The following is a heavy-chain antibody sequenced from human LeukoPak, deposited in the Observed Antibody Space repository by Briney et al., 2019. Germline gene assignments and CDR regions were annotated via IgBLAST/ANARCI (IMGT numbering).Heavy chain of an antibody. CDR2: IGTAGDP. V-gene: IGHV3-13*05. D-gene: IGHD3-9*01. CDR3: ARGAPSTVLRYFDWPLDY. CDR1: GFTFSSYD. J-gene: IGHJ4*02. Sequence: PGGSLRLSCAASGFTFSSYDMHWVRQATGKGLEWVSAIGTAGDPYYPGSVKGRFTISRENAKNSLYLQMNSLRAGDTAVYYCARGAPSTVLRYFDWPLDYWGQGTLVTVSS.